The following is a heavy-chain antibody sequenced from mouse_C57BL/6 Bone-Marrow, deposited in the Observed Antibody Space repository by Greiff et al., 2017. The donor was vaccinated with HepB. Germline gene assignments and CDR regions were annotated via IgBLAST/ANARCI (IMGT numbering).Heavy chain of an antibody. CDR3: TRPYYYGSSYGFAY. J-gene: IGHJ3*01. V-gene: IGHV5S21*01. D-gene: IGHD1-1*01. CDR1: GFTFSSYA. CDR2: ISSGGDYI. Sequence: EVMLVESGEGLVKPGGSLKLSCAASGFTFSSYALSWVRQTPEKRLEWVAYISSGGDYIYYADTVKGRFTISRDNARNTLYLQMSSLKSEDTAMYYCTRPYYYGSSYGFAYWGQGTLVTVSA.